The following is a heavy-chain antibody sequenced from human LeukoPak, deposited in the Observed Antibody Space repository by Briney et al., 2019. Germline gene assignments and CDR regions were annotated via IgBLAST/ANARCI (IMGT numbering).Heavy chain of an antibody. CDR3: AIFWSGYQPLDP. D-gene: IGHD3-3*01. V-gene: IGHV1-2*02. Sequence: ASVKVSCKASGYTFTGYYMHWVRQAPGQGLEWMGWINPNSGGTNYAQKFQGRVTMTRDTSISTAYMELSRLRSDDTAVYYCAIFWSGYQPLDPWGQGTLVTVSS. CDR2: INPNSGGT. CDR1: GYTFTGYY. J-gene: IGHJ5*02.